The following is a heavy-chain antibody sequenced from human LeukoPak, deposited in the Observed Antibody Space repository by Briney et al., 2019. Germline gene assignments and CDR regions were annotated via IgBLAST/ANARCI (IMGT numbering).Heavy chain of an antibody. Sequence: GGSLRLSCAASGFTFSSYAMSWVRQAPGKGLEWVSAISGSGGSTYYADSVKGRSTISRDNSKNTLYLQMNSLRAEDTAVYYCARGRVRGVITQYNWFDPWGQGTLVTVSS. CDR3: ARGRVRGVITQYNWFDP. CDR1: GFTFSSYA. D-gene: IGHD3-10*01. V-gene: IGHV3-23*01. J-gene: IGHJ5*02. CDR2: ISGSGGST.